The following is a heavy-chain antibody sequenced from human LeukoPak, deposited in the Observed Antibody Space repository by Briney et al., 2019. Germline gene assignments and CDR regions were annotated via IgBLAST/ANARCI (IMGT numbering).Heavy chain of an antibody. CDR3: ARVDWFGELFYYGMDV. CDR2: ISYDGSNK. V-gene: IGHV3-30*01. CDR1: GFTFSSYA. D-gene: IGHD3-10*01. J-gene: IGHJ6*02. Sequence: GRSLRLSCAASGFTFSSYAMHWVRQAPGKGLEWVAVISYDGSNKYYADSVKGRFTISRHNSKNTLYLQMNSLRAEDTAVYYCARVDWFGELFYYGMDVWGQGTTVTVSS.